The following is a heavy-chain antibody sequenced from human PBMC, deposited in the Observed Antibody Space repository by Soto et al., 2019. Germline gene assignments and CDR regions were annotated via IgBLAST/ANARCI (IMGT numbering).Heavy chain of an antibody. D-gene: IGHD3-22*01. V-gene: IGHV4-59*08. CDR3: ARDYFDSSDYTTNWFDP. CDR1: GGSIDSYY. Sequence: SETLSLTCTVSGGSIDSYYWTWIRQPPGKGLEWIGSVYHTGTTNYNPSLKSRVTISVDTSKNQFSLKLTSVTAADTALYYCARDYFDSSDYTTNWFDPWGQGSLVTVSS. J-gene: IGHJ5*02. CDR2: VYHTGTT.